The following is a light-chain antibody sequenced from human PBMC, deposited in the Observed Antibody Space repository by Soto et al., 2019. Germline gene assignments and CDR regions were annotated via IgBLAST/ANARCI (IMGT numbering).Light chain of an antibody. Sequence: EIVMTQSPATLSVSPGERATLSCRASQSVSSNLAWYQQKPGQAPRLLIYGASTRATGIPARFSGSGSGTEFTLTISSLQSEDFAVYSCQQYNNWRAAYPFGQGTKLAIK. CDR3: QQYNNWRAAYP. CDR1: QSVSSN. CDR2: GAS. V-gene: IGKV3-15*01. J-gene: IGKJ2*01.